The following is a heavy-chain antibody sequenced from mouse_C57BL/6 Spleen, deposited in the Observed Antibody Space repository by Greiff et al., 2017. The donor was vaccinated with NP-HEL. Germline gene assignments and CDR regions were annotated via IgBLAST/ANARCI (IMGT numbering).Heavy chain of an antibody. D-gene: IGHD2-4*01. CDR1: GYAFSSSW. J-gene: IGHJ1*03. V-gene: IGHV1-82*01. Sequence: QVQLQQSGPELVKPGASVKISCKASGYAFSSSWMNWVKQRPGTGLEWIGRIYPGDGDTNYNGKFKGKATLTADKSSSTVYMQLSSLTSEDSAVYFCARDDYLWYFDVWGTGTTVTVSS. CDR3: ARDDYLWYFDV. CDR2: IYPGDGDT.